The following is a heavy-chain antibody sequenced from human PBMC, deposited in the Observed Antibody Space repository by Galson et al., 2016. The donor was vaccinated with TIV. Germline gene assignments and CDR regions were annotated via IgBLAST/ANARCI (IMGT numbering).Heavy chain of an antibody. CDR3: AREGVGYCSSTCCPYFGLVV. CDR2: IWYDGSNK. V-gene: IGHV3-33*01. J-gene: IGHJ4*02. D-gene: IGHD2-2*01. Sequence: SLRLSCAASGFTFSTYAMHWVRQAPGKGLEWVAIIWYDGSNKYYADSVRGRFTISREHSKNTLYLQMDSRRAEDTAVHSCAREGVGYCSSTCCPYFGLVVWGQGTLVTVSS. CDR1: GFTFSTYA.